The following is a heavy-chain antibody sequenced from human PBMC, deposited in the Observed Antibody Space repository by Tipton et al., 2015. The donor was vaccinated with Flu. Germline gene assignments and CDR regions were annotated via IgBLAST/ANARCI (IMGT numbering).Heavy chain of an antibody. CDR2: IWFDGSQR. CDR3: AKDGQRVTLFEVAQLDY. CDR1: GLNIRNYG. Sequence: SLRLSCAASGLNIRNYGMHWVRQAPGKGLEWVAYIWFDGSQRFYTDSVRGRFTISRDNSKNTLYLQMNSLRREDTAVYFCAKDGQRVTLFEVAQLDYWGQGSLVTVSA. J-gene: IGHJ4*02. D-gene: IGHD3-3*01. V-gene: IGHV3-30*02.